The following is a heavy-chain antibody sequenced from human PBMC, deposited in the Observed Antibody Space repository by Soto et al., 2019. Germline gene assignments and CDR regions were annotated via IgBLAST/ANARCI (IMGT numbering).Heavy chain of an antibody. CDR1: GFTFNNYG. CDR2: VWFDGSNK. Sequence: QVQLVESGGGVVQPMRSLRLSCAASGFTFNNYGMHWVRQAPGKGLEWVAVVWFDGSNKYYADSVKGRFTISRDDSRTTLYLQMNSLRAEDTAVYYCARQAAAAQYYFDYWGQGTLVTVSS. V-gene: IGHV3-33*01. J-gene: IGHJ4*02. CDR3: ARQAAAAQYYFDY. D-gene: IGHD6-13*01.